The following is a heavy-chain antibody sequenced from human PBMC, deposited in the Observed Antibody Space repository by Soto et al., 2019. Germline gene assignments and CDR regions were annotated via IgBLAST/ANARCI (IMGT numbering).Heavy chain of an antibody. CDR3: AKRGRHFDSGSGYYFYAG. CDR2: VRGSVFGP. V-gene: IGHV3-23*01. D-gene: IGHD3-22*01. CDR1: GITFSSYA. J-gene: IGHJ4*02. Sequence: PGGSLRLSCVDSGITFSSYAMSWVRQAPGKGLEWVSTVRGSVFGPVYADSVKGRFTISRDNSKNTVYLQMDSLRDEDTAIYYYAKRGRHFDSGSGYYFYAGWGQGTLVTVAS.